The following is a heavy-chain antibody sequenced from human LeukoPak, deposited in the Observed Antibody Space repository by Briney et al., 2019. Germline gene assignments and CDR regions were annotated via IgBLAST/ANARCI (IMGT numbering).Heavy chain of an antibody. D-gene: IGHD2-8*01. J-gene: IGHJ4*02. V-gene: IGHV4-34*01. CDR2: INHSEGT. CDR1: GGSFSGYH. Sequence: SETLSLTCAVYGGSFSGYHWSWIRQPPGKGLEWIGEINHSEGTNYNPSLKSRVTISVDTSKNQFSLKLTSVTAADTAVYYCARVNLLGYCTNGVCPGGGLPFDYWGQGTLVTVSS. CDR3: ARVNLLGYCTNGVCPGGGLPFDY.